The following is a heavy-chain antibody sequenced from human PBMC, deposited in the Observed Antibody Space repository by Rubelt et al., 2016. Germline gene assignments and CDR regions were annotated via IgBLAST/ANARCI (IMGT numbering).Heavy chain of an antibody. Sequence: QVQLQESGPGLVKPSETLSLTCTVSGGSITSYYWSWIRQPPGKGLEWIGHIYYSGSTNYNPSPSIRGTMSCATSKTEFYLMLNSVSAADTAVYYCARSGKQWDALDYWGQGTLVTVSS. CDR3: ARSGKQWDALDY. CDR1: GGSITSYY. D-gene: IGHD6-19*01. V-gene: IGHV4-59*08. J-gene: IGHJ4*02. CDR2: IYYSGST.